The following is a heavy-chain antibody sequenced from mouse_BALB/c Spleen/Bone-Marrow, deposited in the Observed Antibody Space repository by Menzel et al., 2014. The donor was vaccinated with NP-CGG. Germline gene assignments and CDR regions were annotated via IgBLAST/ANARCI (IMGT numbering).Heavy chain of an antibody. CDR2: ISNGGGST. Sequence: EVKLVESGGGLAQPGGSLKLSCATSGFTFSDYYMYWVRQTPEKRLEWVAYISNGGGSTYYPDTVKGRFTISRDNAKNTLYLRMSRLESEDTAMYYCARHNYDETWFAYWGQGTLVTVSA. CDR1: GFTFSDYY. CDR3: ARHNYDETWFAY. V-gene: IGHV5-12*02. D-gene: IGHD2-4*01. J-gene: IGHJ3*01.